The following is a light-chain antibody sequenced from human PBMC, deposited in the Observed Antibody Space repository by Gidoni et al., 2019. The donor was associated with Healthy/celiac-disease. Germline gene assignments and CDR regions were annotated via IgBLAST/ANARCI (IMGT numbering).Light chain of an antibody. CDR1: QSVSSSY. CDR3: QQYGSSPPDS. CDR2: GAS. V-gene: IGKV3-20*01. J-gene: IGKJ2*03. Sequence: DIVFTQSPGTLSLSQGARATLSCRASQSVSSSYLTWYQQKPGQAPRLLIYGASSRATGIPDRFSGSGSGTDFTLTISRLEPEDVAVYYCQQYGSSPPDSFGQXTKLEIK.